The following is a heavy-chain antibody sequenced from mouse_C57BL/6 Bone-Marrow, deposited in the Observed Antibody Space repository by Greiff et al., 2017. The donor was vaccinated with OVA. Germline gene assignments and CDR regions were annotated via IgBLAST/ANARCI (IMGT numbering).Heavy chain of an antibody. J-gene: IGHJ4*01. CDR2: INPSTGGT. V-gene: IGHV1-42*01. CDR3: ARDGYYAMDY. Sequence: EVQLQQSGPELVKPGASVKISCKASGYSFTGYYMNWVKQSPEQSLEWIGEINPSTGGTTYNQKFKAKATLTVDKSSSTAYMQLKSLTSEDSAVYYCARDGYYAMDYWGQGTSVTVSS. CDR1: GYSFTGYY. D-gene: IGHD2-3*01.